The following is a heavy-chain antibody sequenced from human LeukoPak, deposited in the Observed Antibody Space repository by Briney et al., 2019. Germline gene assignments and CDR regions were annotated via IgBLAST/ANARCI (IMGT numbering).Heavy chain of an antibody. CDR3: ARGRTQWLVLSRGVHWFDP. V-gene: IGHV4-59*08. CDR2: IYYTGST. Sequence: SETLSLTCTVSGGSISRDYWSWIRQPPGKGLEWIGYIYYTGSTNYNPSHKSRVTISVDTSKNQFSLKLSSVTAADTAVYYCARGRTQWLVLSRGVHWFDPWGQGTLVTVSS. CDR1: GGSISRDY. J-gene: IGHJ5*02. D-gene: IGHD6-19*01.